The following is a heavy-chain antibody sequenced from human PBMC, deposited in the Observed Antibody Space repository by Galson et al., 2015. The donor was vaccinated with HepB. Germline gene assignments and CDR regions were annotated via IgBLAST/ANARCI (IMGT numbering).Heavy chain of an antibody. CDR3: ARGAEITYYDFNYGMDV. Sequence: SVKVSCKASGYTFTSYAMHWVRQAPGQRLEWMGWINAGNGNTKYSQKFQGRVTITRDTSASTAYMELSSLRSEGTAVYYCARGAEITYYDFNYGMDVWGQGTTVTVSS. CDR1: GYTFTSYA. V-gene: IGHV1-3*01. J-gene: IGHJ6*02. CDR2: INAGNGNT. D-gene: IGHD3-3*01.